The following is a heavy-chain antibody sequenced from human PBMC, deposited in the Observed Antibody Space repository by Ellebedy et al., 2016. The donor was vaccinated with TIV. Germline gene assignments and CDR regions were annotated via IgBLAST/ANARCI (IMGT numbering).Heavy chain of an antibody. V-gene: IGHV4-39*01. D-gene: IGHD6-19*01. CDR2: IYYSGST. J-gene: IGHJ3*02. Sequence: MPGGSLRLSCTVSGGSISSSSYYWGWIRQPPGKGLEWIGSIYYSGSTNYNPSLKSRVTISVDTSKNQFSLKLSSVTAADTAVYYCARHYRGSGLYDAFDIWGQGTMVTVSS. CDR1: GGSISSSSYY. CDR3: ARHYRGSGLYDAFDI.